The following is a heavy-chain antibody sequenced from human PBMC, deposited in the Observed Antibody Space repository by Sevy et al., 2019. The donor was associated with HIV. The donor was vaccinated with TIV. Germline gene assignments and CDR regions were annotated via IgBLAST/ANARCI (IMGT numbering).Heavy chain of an antibody. J-gene: IGHJ3*02. CDR3: AREIVGGPFDI. CDR2: IVGSSRTI. CDR1: GFTFSIYT. Sequence: GGSLRLSCAASGFTFSIYTMSWVRQAPGKGLECVSYIVGSSRTIYYEDSVNGRFTISRDNAKNSLYLQMNSLRAEDTAVYYCAREIVGGPFDIWGQGTMVTVSS. V-gene: IGHV3-48*01. D-gene: IGHD1-26*01.